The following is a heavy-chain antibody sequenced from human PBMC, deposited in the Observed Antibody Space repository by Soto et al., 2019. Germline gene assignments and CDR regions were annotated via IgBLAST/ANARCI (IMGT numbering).Heavy chain of an antibody. D-gene: IGHD2-15*01. J-gene: IGHJ6*02. V-gene: IGHV4-39*01. CDR3: ASGYCSGGSCYSDYYYGMDV. Sequence: SETHPLTSTVSGGTSISSSYYWGWIRKPPGKGLEWIGSIYYSGSTYYNPSLKSRVTISVDTSKNQFSLKLSSVTAADTAVYYCASGYCSGGSCYSDYYYGMDVWGQGTTVTVSS. CDR2: IYYSGST. CDR1: GGTSISSSYY.